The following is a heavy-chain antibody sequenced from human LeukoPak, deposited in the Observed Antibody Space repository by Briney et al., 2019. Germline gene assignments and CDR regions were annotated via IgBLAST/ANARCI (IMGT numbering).Heavy chain of an antibody. D-gene: IGHD3-22*01. CDR3: AHHYYDSSGPIPWFDP. V-gene: IGHV4-39*01. J-gene: IGHJ5*02. CDR2: IYYSGST. Sequence: SETLSLTCTVSGGSISSSSYYWGWIRLPPGKGLEWIGSIYYSGSTYYNPSLKSRVTISVDTSKNQFSLKLSPVTAADTAVYYCAHHYYDSSGPIPWFDPWGQGTLVTVSS. CDR1: GGSISSSSYY.